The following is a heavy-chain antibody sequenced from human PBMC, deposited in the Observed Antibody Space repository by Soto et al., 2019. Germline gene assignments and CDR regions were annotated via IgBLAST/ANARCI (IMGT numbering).Heavy chain of an antibody. Sequence: QVQLLQSGAEVKKPGSSVKVSCKASGGTFSSYAISWVRQAPGHGLEWMGGIIPIFGTANYAQKFQGRVTNTADKSTSTAYMELSSLRSEDTAVYYSARDHGGSYYSYGMDVWGQGTTVTVS. J-gene: IGHJ6*02. V-gene: IGHV1-69*06. D-gene: IGHD1-26*01. CDR1: GGTFSSYA. CDR3: ARDHGGSYYSYGMDV. CDR2: IIPIFGTA.